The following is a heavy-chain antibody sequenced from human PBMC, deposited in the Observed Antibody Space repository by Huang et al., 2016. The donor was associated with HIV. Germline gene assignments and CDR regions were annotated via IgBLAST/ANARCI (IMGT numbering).Heavy chain of an antibody. J-gene: IGHJ4*02. D-gene: IGHD3-22*01. CDR3: ATVDYYDTSGPQRGYFDN. CDR1: GGSFRNFA. Sequence: QVQLVQSGAEVKKPGSSVKVSCKASGGSFRNFAIGWVRQAPGQGVEWMGGILPTLGKEDYAQKFQGRVTIIADESTSTAYMELSSLRSEDTAVYYCATVDYYDTSGPQRGYFDNWGQGTLVTVSS. V-gene: IGHV1-69*01. CDR2: ILPTLGKE.